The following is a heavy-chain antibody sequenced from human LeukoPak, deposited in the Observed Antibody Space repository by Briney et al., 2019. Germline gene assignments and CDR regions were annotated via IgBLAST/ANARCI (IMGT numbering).Heavy chain of an antibody. CDR2: ISSSSSTI. D-gene: IGHD3-9*01. Sequence: PGGSLRLSCAASGFTFSSYSMNWVRQAPGKGLEWVSYISSSSSTIYYADSVKGRFTISRDNAKNSLYLQMNSLRTEDAAVYYCARVSQSDFEWLSSLDSWGQGTLVTVSS. CDR3: ARVSQSDFEWLSSLDS. CDR1: GFTFSSYS. V-gene: IGHV3-48*01. J-gene: IGHJ4*02.